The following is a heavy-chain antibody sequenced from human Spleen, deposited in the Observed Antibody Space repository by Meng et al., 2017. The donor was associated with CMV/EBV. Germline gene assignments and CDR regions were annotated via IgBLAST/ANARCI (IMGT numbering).Heavy chain of an antibody. J-gene: IGHJ4*02. V-gene: IGHV3-48*03. CDR2: ISTGGTTI. Sequence: GESLKISCAASGFTFSNYEMNWVRQAPGKGLEWVSYISTGGTTIYYADSVKDRFTISRDNSKNSLYLQMNSLRAEDTALYYCAKDIFLKQAGYSSSWPLGYWGQGTLVTVSS. CDR1: GFTFSNYE. CDR3: AKDIFLKQAGYSSSWPLGY. D-gene: IGHD6-13*01.